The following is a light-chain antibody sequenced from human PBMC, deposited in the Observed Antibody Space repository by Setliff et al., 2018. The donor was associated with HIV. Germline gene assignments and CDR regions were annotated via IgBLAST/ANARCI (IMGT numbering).Light chain of an antibody. CDR1: TSNIGSNT. J-gene: IGLJ2*01. V-gene: IGLV1-44*01. CDR2: SDN. Sequence: VLTQPPSASGTPGQRVTISCSGSTSNIGSNTVNWYQQLPGTAPKLLIFSDNQRPSGVPDRFSASKSGTSASLAISGLQSDDDSNYYCATWDDNLNGPLFGGGTKVTVL. CDR3: ATWDDNLNGPL.